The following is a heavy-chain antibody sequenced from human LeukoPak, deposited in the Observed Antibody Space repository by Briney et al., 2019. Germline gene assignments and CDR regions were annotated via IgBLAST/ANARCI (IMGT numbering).Heavy chain of an antibody. CDR3: AKDSSDTGLDY. CDR2: ISYDGSNK. V-gene: IGHV3-30*18. Sequence: GRSLRLSCAASGFTFSSYGMHWVRQAPGKGLEWVAVISYDGSNKYYADSVKGRFTISRDDSKNTLYLQMNSLRAEDTAVYYCAKDSSDTGLDYWGQGTLVTVSS. CDR1: GFTFSSYG. J-gene: IGHJ4*02. D-gene: IGHD5-18*01.